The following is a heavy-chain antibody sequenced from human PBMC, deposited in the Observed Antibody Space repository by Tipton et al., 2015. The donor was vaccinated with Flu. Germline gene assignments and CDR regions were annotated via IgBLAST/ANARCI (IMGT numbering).Heavy chain of an antibody. V-gene: IGHV4-39*07. CDR2: IYYSGST. J-gene: IGHJ1*01. CDR1: GGSISSSSYY. Sequence: GSLRLPCTVSGGSISSSSYYWGWIRQPPGKGLEWIGSIYYSGSTYYNPSLKSRVTISIDTSKNQFSLRLYSVTAADTAVYFCAREKDSRGSEYFQQWGQGTLVIVSS. D-gene: IGHD6-19*01. CDR3: AREKDSRGSEYFQQ.